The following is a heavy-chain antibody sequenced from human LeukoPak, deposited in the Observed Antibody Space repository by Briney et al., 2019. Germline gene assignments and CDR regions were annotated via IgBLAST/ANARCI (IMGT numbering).Heavy chain of an antibody. D-gene: IGHD2-2*01. V-gene: IGHV3-30*01. J-gene: IGHJ5*02. CDR3: ARAVMDCSTTGCYNWFDP. Sequence: GGSLRLSCAASGFTFSSYTMHWVRQAPGKGLEWVAVISYDGSNKYYADSVKGRFTISRDNSKNTLYLQMNSLRAEDTAVYYCARAVMDCSTTGCYNWFDPWGQGALVTVSS. CDR1: GFTFSSYT. CDR2: ISYDGSNK.